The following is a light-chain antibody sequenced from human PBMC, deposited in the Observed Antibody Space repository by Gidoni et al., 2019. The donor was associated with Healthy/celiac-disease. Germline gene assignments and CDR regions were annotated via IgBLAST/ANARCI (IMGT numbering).Light chain of an antibody. CDR1: QSISSY. CDR2: AAS. CDR3: QQSYSTPYT. Sequence: DIQMTQSPSSLSASVGDRVTITCRASQSISSYLNWDQQKPGKAPKLLIYAASSLQSGVPSRFSGSGSGTDFTLTISSLQPEDFATYYCQQSYSTPYTFGQXTKLEIK. J-gene: IGKJ2*01. V-gene: IGKV1-39*01.